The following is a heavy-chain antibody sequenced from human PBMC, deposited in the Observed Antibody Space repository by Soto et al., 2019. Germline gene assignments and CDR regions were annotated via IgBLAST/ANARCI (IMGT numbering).Heavy chain of an antibody. CDR1: GGSISSYY. CDR3: SLLWFGELKYYYYYGMDV. D-gene: IGHD3-10*01. V-gene: IGHV4-39*01. CDR2: IYYSGST. J-gene: IGHJ6*02. Sequence: SETLSLTCTVSGGSISSYYWGWIRQPPGKGLEWIGSIYYSGSTYYNPSLKSRVTISVDTSKNQFSLKLSSVTAADTAVYYCSLLWFGELKYYYYYGMDVWGQGTTVTVSS.